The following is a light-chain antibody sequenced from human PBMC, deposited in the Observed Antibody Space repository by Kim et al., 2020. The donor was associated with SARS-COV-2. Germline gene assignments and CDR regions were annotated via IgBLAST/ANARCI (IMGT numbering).Light chain of an antibody. CDR3: QQYGSSPYT. V-gene: IGKV3-20*01. CDR1: QSVSSNY. Sequence: EIVLTQSPGTLSLSPGERATLSCRASQSVSSNYLTWYQHKPGQAPRLLIYATSSRATGIPDRFSGSGSGTDFTLAISRLEPEDFAVYYCQQYGSSPYTFGQGTKLEI. CDR2: ATS. J-gene: IGKJ2*01.